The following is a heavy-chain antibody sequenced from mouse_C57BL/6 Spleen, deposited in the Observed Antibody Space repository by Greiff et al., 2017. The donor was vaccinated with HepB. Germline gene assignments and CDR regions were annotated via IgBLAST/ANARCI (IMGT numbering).Heavy chain of an antibody. V-gene: IGHV1-82*01. CDR2: IYPGDGDT. J-gene: IGHJ2*01. CDR3: ARTVEVVYFDY. Sequence: VKVVESGPELVKPGASVKISCKASGYAFSSYWMNWVKQRPGKGLEWIGRIYPGDGDTNYNGKFKGKATLTADKSSSTAYMQLSSLTSEDSAVYFCARTVEVVYFDYWGQGTTLTVSS. CDR1: GYAFSSYW. D-gene: IGHD1-1*01.